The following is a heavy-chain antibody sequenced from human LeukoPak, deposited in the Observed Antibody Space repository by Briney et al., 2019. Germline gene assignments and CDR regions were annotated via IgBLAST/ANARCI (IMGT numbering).Heavy chain of an antibody. V-gene: IGHV3-23*01. CDR3: AKGLGYYYYGMDV. Sequence: SGGSLRLSCAASGFTFSSYAMSWVRRAPGKGLEWVSAISGSGGSTYYADSVKGRLTISRDNSKNTPYLQMNSLRAEDTAVYYCAKGLGYYYYGMDVWGQGTTVTVSS. J-gene: IGHJ6*02. D-gene: IGHD3-3*01. CDR2: ISGSGGST. CDR1: GFTFSSYA.